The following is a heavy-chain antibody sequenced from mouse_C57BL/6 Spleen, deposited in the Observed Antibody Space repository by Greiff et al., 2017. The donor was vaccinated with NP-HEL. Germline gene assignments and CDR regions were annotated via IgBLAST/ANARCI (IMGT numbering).Heavy chain of an antibody. Sequence: QVQLQQSGAELVKPGASVKLSCKASGYTFTSYWMHWVKQRPGQGLEWIGMIHPNSGSTNYNEKFKSKATLTVDKSSSTAYMQLSSLTSEDSAVYYCARGGYGSSYYYAMDYWGQGTSVTVSS. CDR3: ARGGYGSSYYYAMDY. J-gene: IGHJ4*01. CDR2: IHPNSGST. CDR1: GYTFTSYW. V-gene: IGHV1-64*01. D-gene: IGHD1-1*01.